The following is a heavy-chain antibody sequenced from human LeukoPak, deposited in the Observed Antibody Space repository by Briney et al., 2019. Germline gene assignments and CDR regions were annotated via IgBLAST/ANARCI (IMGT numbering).Heavy chain of an antibody. V-gene: IGHV3-74*01. D-gene: IGHD6-19*01. CDR3: ARGPSGGYYYFDY. J-gene: IGHJ4*02. CDR1: GFTFSNYW. CDR2: INSDGSST. Sequence: GGSLRLSCAATGFTFSNYWMHWVRQAPGEGLVWVSRINSDGSSTSYADSVEGRFAISRDNAKNTLYLQMSSLRAEDTAVYYCARGPSGGYYYFDYWGQGTLVTVSS.